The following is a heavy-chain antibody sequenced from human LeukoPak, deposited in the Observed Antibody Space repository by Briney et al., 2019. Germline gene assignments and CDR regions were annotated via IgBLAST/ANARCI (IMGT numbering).Heavy chain of an antibody. CDR2: INHSGST. CDR1: GGSFSGYY. J-gene: IGHJ6*02. V-gene: IGHV4-34*01. D-gene: IGHD3-9*01. CDR3: VRAGLRFFDWSQNYYYAMDV. Sequence: SETLSLTCAVYGGSFSGYYWSWIRQPPGKGLEWIGEINHSGSTNYNPSLKGRVTISLDTSKNQFSLKLSSVTAADTAVYYCVRAGLRFFDWSQNYYYAMDVWGQGTTVTVSS.